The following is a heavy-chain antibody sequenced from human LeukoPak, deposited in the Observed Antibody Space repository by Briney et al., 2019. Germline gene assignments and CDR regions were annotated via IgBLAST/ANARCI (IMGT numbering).Heavy chain of an antibody. CDR2: IYHSGNT. D-gene: IGHD1-26*01. V-gene: IGHV4-4*02. CDR3: AREEMPGKFDY. Sequence: KPSGTLSLTCAVSGGSISSSNWWSWVRQPPGKGLEWIGEIYHSGNTNYNPSLKSRVTISLDKSKNQFSLKLRSVTAADTAVYYCAREEMPGKFDYWGQGTLVTVSS. CDR1: GGSISSSNW. J-gene: IGHJ4*02.